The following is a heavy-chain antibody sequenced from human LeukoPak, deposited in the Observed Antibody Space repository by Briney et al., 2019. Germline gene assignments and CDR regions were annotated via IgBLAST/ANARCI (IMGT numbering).Heavy chain of an antibody. CDR1: GFTFDDYA. J-gene: IGHJ4*02. Sequence: QTGGSLRLSCAASGFTFDDYAMHWVRQAPGEGLEWVSGISWNSGSIGYADSVKGRFTISRDNAKNSLYLQMNSLRAEDTALYYCAKTGPNFDYWGQGTLVTVSS. CDR2: ISWNSGSI. V-gene: IGHV3-9*01. CDR3: AKTGPNFDY.